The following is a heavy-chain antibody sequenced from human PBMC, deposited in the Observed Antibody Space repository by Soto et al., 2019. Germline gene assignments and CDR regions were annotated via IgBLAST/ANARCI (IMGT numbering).Heavy chain of an antibody. V-gene: IGHV3-23*01. Sequence: GGSLRLSCAASGFTFSSYAMSWVRQAPGKGLEWVSAISGSGGSTYYADSVKGRFTISRDNSKNTLYLQMNSLRAEDTAVYYCANDGIVATIPNPVDYWGQGTLVTVSS. CDR3: ANDGIVATIPNPVDY. D-gene: IGHD5-12*01. J-gene: IGHJ4*02. CDR1: GFTFSSYA. CDR2: ISGSGGST.